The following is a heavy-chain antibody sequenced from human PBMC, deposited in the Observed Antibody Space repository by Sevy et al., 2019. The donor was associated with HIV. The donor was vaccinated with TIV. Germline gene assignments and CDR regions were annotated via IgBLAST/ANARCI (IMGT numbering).Heavy chain of an antibody. CDR2: ISSSSSTI. Sequence: GGSLRLSCAASGFTFSDYSMTWVRQAPGKGLEWVSHISSSSSTIFYADSVKGRFTISRDNAKNSVFLQMNSLRDEDTAVYYCAGDGAAAGGYTSYYYYYGMDVWGQGTTVTVSS. V-gene: IGHV3-48*02. CDR1: GFTFSDYS. CDR3: AGDGAAAGGYTSYYYYYGMDV. J-gene: IGHJ6*02. D-gene: IGHD6-13*01.